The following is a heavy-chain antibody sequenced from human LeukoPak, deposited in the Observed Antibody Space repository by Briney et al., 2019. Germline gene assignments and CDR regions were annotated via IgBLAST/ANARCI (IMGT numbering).Heavy chain of an antibody. Sequence: PSETLSLTCTVSGGSLSSSSYYWGWIRQPPGKGLEWIGSIYYSGDTYYNPSLKSRRVTISVDTSKNQFSLKLSSVTAADTAVYYCARRGVLMVYATEYYFDYWGQGTLVTVPS. D-gene: IGHD2-8*01. J-gene: IGHJ4*02. CDR1: GGSLSSSSYY. CDR3: ARRGVLMVYATEYYFDY. CDR2: IYYSGDT. V-gene: IGHV4-39*01.